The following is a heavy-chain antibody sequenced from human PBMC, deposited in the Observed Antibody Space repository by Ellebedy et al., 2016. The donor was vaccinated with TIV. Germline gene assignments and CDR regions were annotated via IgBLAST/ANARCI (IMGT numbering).Heavy chain of an antibody. V-gene: IGHV3-66*01. J-gene: IGHJ4*02. Sequence: PGGSLRLSCAASGITVSNNYMSWVRQAPGKGLEWVSVIYSGGSTRYADSVKGRFTISRDNSKNTVYLQMNSLRAEDTAVYYCARDRGTTMTVSDYWGQGTLVTVSS. CDR1: GITVSNNY. CDR3: ARDRGTTMTVSDY. CDR2: IYSGGST. D-gene: IGHD3-22*01.